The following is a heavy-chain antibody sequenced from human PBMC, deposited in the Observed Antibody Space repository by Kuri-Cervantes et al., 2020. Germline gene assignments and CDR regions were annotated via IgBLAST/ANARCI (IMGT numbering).Heavy chain of an antibody. CDR1: GLAFGDYA. V-gene: IGHV3-49*03. Sequence: CLSLACIVAGLAFGDYAVTRFRQAEGKGLEWVGFISSKAYGGTTEYAAAVKGRFTISRDDSRSIAFLLMHILRAEDTAVYYCVKSTSWYAFDIWGQGTMVTVSS. CDR3: VKSTSWYAFDI. D-gene: IGHD6-13*01. CDR2: ISSKAYGGTT. J-gene: IGHJ3*02.